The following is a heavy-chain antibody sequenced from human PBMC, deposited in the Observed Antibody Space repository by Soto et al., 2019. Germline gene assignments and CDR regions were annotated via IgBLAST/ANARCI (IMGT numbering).Heavy chain of an antibody. CDR1: GGYISSGGYA. J-gene: IGHJ5*02. D-gene: IGHD1-1*01. Sequence: SETLSLTCTVSGGYISSGGYAWNCIRQAPGKGLEWIGYIYHSGYTLYNPSLKGRVTVSVDKSKNHFSLNLTSVTAADTAVYYCARDQLEGNWFDPWGQGTLVTVSS. CDR3: ARDQLEGNWFDP. CDR2: IYHSGYT. V-gene: IGHV4-30-2*01.